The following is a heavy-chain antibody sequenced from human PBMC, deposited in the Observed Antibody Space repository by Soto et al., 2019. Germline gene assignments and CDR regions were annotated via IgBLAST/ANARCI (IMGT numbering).Heavy chain of an antibody. V-gene: IGHV4-59*12. D-gene: IGHD3-22*01. Sequence: PSETMCLTSTVAGGSSGGYGGSWIGQPPGKGLGWIGEIYHSGSTNYNPSLKSRVTISVDKSKNQFSLKLSSVTAADTAVYYCARSPDSSGYYPRWYYYGMDVWGQGTTVTVS. CDR1: GGSSGGYG. J-gene: IGHJ6*02. CDR3: ARSPDSSGYYPRWYYYGMDV. CDR2: IYHSGST.